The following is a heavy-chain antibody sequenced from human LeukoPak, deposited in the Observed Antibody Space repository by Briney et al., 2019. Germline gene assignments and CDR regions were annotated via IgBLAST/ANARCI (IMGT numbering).Heavy chain of an antibody. J-gene: IGHJ4*02. CDR2: ISYDGSNK. D-gene: IGHD3-22*01. V-gene: IGHV3-30*04. CDR3: ASAHYYYDSSGYYPYYFDY. Sequence: GGSLRLSCAASGFTSSSYAMHWVRQAPGKGLEWVAVISYDGSNKYYADSVKGRFTISRDNSKNTLYLQMNSLRAEDTAVYYCASAHYYYDSSGYYPYYFDYWGQGTLVTVSS. CDR1: GFTSSSYA.